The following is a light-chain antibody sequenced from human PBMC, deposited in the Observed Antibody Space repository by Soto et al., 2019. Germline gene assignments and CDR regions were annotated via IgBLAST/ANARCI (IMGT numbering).Light chain of an antibody. CDR3: QSYGSSLSGVV. CDR2: GNS. V-gene: IGLV1-40*01. CDR1: SSNIGAGYD. J-gene: IGLJ2*01. Sequence: QSVLTQPPSVSGAPGPRVTISCTGSSSNIGAGYDVHWYQQLPGTAPKLLIYGNSNRPSGVPDRFSGSKSGPSASLAITGLQAEDEADYYCQSYGSSLSGVVFGGGTKLTVL.